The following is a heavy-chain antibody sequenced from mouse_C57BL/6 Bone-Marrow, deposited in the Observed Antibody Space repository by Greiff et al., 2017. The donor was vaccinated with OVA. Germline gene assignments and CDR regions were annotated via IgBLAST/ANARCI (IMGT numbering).Heavy chain of an antibody. Sequence: QVQLQQPGAELVKPGASVKMSCKASGYTFTSYWITWVKQRPGQGLEWIGDIYPGSGSTNYNEKFKSKATLTVDTSSSTAYMPLRSLTSEDSAVYYCARESRITTVVATDYWGQGTTLTVSS. CDR1: GYTFTSYW. CDR3: ARESRITTVVATDY. D-gene: IGHD1-1*01. CDR2: IYPGSGST. V-gene: IGHV1-55*01. J-gene: IGHJ2*01.